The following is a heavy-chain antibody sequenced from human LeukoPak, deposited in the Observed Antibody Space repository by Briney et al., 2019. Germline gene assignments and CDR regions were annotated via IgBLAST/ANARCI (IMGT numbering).Heavy chain of an antibody. CDR1: GYTFTSYD. CDR3: ARGEAAAVFDY. CDR2: MNPNSGNT. D-gene: IGHD6-13*01. Sequence: ASVKVSCKASGYTFTSYDINWVRQATGQGLEWMGWMNPNSGNTGYAQKFQGRVTMTRNTSTSTAYMELSSLRSEDTAVYYWARGEAAAVFDYWGQGTLVTVSS. V-gene: IGHV1-8*01. J-gene: IGHJ4*02.